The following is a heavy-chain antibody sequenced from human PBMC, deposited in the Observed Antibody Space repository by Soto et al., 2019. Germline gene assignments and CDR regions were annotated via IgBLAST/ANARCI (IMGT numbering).Heavy chain of an antibody. CDR2: ISYDGSNK. J-gene: IGHJ6*02. CDR3: ARDSPPNMVRGVIISYYGMDV. Sequence: PGGSLRLSCAASGFTFSSYGMHWVRQAPGKGLEWVAVISYDGSNKYYADSVKGRFTISRDNSKNTLYLQMNSLRAEDTAVYYCARDSPPNMVRGVIISYYGMDVWGQGTTVTVSS. D-gene: IGHD3-10*01. V-gene: IGHV3-30*03. CDR1: GFTFSSYG.